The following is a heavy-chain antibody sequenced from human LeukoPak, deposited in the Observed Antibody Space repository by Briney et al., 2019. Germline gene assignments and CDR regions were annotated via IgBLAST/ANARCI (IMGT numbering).Heavy chain of an antibody. J-gene: IGHJ4*02. Sequence: GGSLRLSCAASGFTFSSYEMNWVRQAPGKGLEWVSYISSSGSTIYYADSVKGRFTISRDNAKNSLYLQMNSLRAEDTAVYYCARAPVMITFGGALDYWGQGTLVTVSS. CDR1: GFTFSSYE. D-gene: IGHD3-16*01. CDR2: ISSSGSTI. CDR3: ARAPVMITFGGALDY. V-gene: IGHV3-48*03.